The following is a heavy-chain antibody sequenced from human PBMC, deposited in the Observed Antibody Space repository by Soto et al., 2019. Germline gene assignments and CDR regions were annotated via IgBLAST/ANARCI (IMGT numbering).Heavy chain of an antibody. CDR3: ARRRDSSGSSHWYFDL. J-gene: IGHJ2*01. D-gene: IGHD6-19*01. Sequence: QVQLQESGPGLVKPSETLSLTCTVSGGSISSYYWSWIRQPPGKGLEWIGYIYYSGSTNYNPSLKSRVTISVDTSKSQYSLKLSSVTAADTAVYYWARRRDSSGSSHWYFDLWGRGTLVTVSS. CDR1: GGSISSYY. V-gene: IGHV4-59*08. CDR2: IYYSGST.